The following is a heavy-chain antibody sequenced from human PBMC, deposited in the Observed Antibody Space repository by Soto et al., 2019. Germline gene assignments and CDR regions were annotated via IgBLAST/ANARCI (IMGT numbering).Heavy chain of an antibody. CDR2: IIPIFGTA. CDR1: GGTFSSYA. CDR3: ARAGHGGNGNWLDP. D-gene: IGHD2-15*01. J-gene: IGHJ5*02. V-gene: IGHV1-69*13. Sequence: GASVKVSCKASGGTFSSYAISWVRQAPGQGLEWMGGIIPIFGTANYAQKFQGRVTIAADESTSTAYMELSSLRSEDTAVYYCARAGHGGNGNWLDPWGQGTLVTVYS.